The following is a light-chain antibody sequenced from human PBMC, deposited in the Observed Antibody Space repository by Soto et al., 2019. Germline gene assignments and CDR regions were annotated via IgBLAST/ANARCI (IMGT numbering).Light chain of an antibody. Sequence: IVLAQSPATLSVSPGERATLSCGASQSVSSTLAWYQQKPGQAPWLLIYGASTRATGVPARFSGSGSGTEFTLTISSLQSEDFAVYYCQQYNNWPLTFGGGTKVDIK. V-gene: IGKV3-15*01. J-gene: IGKJ4*01. CDR3: QQYNNWPLT. CDR1: QSVSST. CDR2: GAS.